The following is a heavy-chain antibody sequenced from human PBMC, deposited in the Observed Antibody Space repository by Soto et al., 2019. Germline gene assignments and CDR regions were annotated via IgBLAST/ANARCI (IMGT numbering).Heavy chain of an antibody. V-gene: IGHV1-69*02. J-gene: IGHJ4*02. D-gene: IGHD1-26*01. CDR3: ARGRYGDY. CDR1: GGTFSTYS. CDR2: IIPMLGVR. Sequence: QVQLVQSGAEVKKPGSSVKVSCKDSGGTFSTYSMFWVRQAPGQGLEWMGRIIPMLGVRNYAQRFQDRVTITADKSTATVHMELSSLRSEDTAVYYCARGRYGDYWGQGALVTVSS.